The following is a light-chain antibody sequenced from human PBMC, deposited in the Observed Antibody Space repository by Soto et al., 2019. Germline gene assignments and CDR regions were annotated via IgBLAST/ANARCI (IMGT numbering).Light chain of an antibody. CDR3: QEYSKWPLFT. CDR2: AAS. J-gene: IGKJ3*01. V-gene: IGKV3-15*01. CDR1: QSVGRN. Sequence: EIVVTQSPGILSVSPGDRATLSCRASQSVGRNLAWYQQKPGQAPTLLIYAASTRATGLPARFSGSGSGTAFTLTLSSLQSEDFAVYYCQEYSKWPLFTFGPGTRVDIK.